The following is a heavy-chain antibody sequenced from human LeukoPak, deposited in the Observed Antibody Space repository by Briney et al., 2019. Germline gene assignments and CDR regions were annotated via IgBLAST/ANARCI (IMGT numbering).Heavy chain of an antibody. CDR3: ARAGDLGTAAALS. V-gene: IGHV1-2*06. D-gene: IGHD6-13*01. J-gene: IGHJ4*02. CDR1: VYTFTVHY. Sequence: ASVTVSFTSSVYTFTVHYMHWVRQAPGQGLEWMGRINPNSGGTNYAQKFQGMITMTRDTSINTAYMELSRLRSDDTAAYYCARAGDLGTAAALSWGQGTLVTVSS. CDR2: INPNSGGT.